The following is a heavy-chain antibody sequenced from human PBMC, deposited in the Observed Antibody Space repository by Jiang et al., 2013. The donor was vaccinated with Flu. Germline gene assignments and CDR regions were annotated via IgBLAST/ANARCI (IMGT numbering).Heavy chain of an antibody. V-gene: IGHV4-34*01. D-gene: IGHD3-3*01. CDR1: GGSFSGYY. J-gene: IGHJ4*02. CDR3: ARLLRFLGTDDY. CDR2: INHSGST. Sequence: LKPSETLSLTCAVYGGSFSGYYWSWIRQPPGKGLEWIGEINHSGSTNYNPSLKSRVTISVDTSKNQFSLKLSSVTAADTAVYYCARLLRFLGTDDYWGQGTLVTVSS.